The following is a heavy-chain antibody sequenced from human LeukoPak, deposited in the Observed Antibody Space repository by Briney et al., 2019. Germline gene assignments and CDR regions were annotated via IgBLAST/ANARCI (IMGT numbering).Heavy chain of an antibody. V-gene: IGHV3-30*03. CDR3: ARYDDYGDY. Sequence: GSLRLSCAASGFTFSSYGMHWVRQAPDKGLEWVAEISYDGRYKNYIESVKGRFTIARDNSKNTLYLQMNSLRAEDTAVYYCARYDDYGDYWGQGTLVTVSS. CDR1: GFTFSSYG. D-gene: IGHD3-16*01. J-gene: IGHJ4*02. CDR2: ISYDGRYK.